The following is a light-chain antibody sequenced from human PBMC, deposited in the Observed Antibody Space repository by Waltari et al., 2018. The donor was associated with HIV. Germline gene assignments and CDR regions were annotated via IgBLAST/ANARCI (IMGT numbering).Light chain of an antibody. V-gene: IGKV3D-15*01. Sequence: EVLLTQSPVTLSVSRGERVTLSCRASQSVNRPLAWYQHKPGQAPRLLIYGASTRATGIPARFSGSGSGTEFSLTISSLQSEDFAVYYCQQYNDWPPYTFGQGTKLEI. CDR1: QSVNRP. J-gene: IGKJ2*01. CDR2: GAS. CDR3: QQYNDWPPYT.